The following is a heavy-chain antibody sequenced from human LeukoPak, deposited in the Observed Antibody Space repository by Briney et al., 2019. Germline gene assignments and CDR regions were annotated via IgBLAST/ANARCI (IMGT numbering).Heavy chain of an antibody. CDR2: ISSNGGST. J-gene: IGHJ4*02. CDR1: GLTISNYA. CDR3: VKDRASLGDSGGYYGLTYFDY. Sequence: GGSLRLSCSASGLTISNYAMHWVRQAPGKGLEYVSAISSNGGSTYYANSVKGRFTISRDNSKNTLYLHMSSLRAEDTAVYYCVKDRASLGDSGGYYGLTYFDYWGQGTPVTVSS. V-gene: IGHV3-64D*09. D-gene: IGHD3-22*01.